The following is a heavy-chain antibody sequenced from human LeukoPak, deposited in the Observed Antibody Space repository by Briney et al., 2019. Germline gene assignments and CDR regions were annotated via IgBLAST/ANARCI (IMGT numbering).Heavy chain of an antibody. Sequence: GESLKISCKGSGYSFTSYWIAWVRQMPGKGLEWMGRIDPSDSYTNYSPSFQGHVTISADKSISTAYLQWSSLKASDTAMYYCARPYDYGDSFDYWGQGTLVTVSS. J-gene: IGHJ4*02. D-gene: IGHD4-17*01. CDR3: ARPYDYGDSFDY. CDR1: GYSFTSYW. CDR2: IDPSDSYT. V-gene: IGHV5-10-1*01.